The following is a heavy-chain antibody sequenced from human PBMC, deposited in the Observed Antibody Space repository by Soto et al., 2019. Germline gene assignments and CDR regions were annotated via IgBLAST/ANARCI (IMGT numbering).Heavy chain of an antibody. D-gene: IGHD5-12*01. CDR2: MNPDSGNT. CDR3: VRGEGRATSV. CDR1: GYTFTSYD. V-gene: IGHV1-8*02. J-gene: IGHJ6*02. Sequence: QVHLVQSGAEVKKPGASVKVSCKAFGYTFTSYDINWVRQATGQGLEWMGWMNPDSGNTGSAQKFQGRVTMTRNTAINTAYMELSSLRSEDTAVYYCVRGEGRATSVWGQGTTVSVSS.